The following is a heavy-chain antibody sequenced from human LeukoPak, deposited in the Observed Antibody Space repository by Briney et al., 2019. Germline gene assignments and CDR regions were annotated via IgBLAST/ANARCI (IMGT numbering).Heavy chain of an antibody. D-gene: IGHD4-17*01. CDR3: ARADDYGAFDI. CDR1: GFTFSAYY. CDR2: ISSSGSTI. Sequence: PGGSLRLSCAASGFTFSAYYMSWVRQAPGKGLEWVSYISSSGSTIYYADSVKGRFTISRDNAKNTLYLQMNSLRAEDTAVYYCARADDYGAFDIWGHGTLVTVSS. V-gene: IGHV3-11*01. J-gene: IGHJ3*02.